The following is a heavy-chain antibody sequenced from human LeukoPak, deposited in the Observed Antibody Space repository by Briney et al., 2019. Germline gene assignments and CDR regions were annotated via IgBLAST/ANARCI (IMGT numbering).Heavy chain of an antibody. J-gene: IGHJ4*02. CDR3: ARDRITSD. Sequence: SETLSLTCAVYGGSFSGYYWSWIRQPPGKGLEWIGEINHSGSTNYNPSLKSRVTISVDTSKNQFSLKLSSVTAADTAVYYCARDRITSDWGQGTLVTVSS. CDR1: GGSFSGYY. V-gene: IGHV4-34*01. D-gene: IGHD3-16*01. CDR2: INHSGST.